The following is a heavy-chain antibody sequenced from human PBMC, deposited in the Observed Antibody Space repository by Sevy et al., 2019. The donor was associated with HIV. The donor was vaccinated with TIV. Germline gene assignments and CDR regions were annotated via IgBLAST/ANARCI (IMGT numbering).Heavy chain of an antibody. V-gene: IGHV3-30*18. CDR3: AKDGGGYNYAPFDQ. Sequence: GGSLRLSCSASGFTFSSSGMHWVRQAPGSGLEWVAIISYDGRNKYYADSVKGRFTISRDNSKNTLYLQMNSLRTEDTAVYYCAKDGGGYNYAPFDQWGQGTLVTVSS. CDR2: ISYDGRNK. CDR1: GFTFSSSG. J-gene: IGHJ5*02. D-gene: IGHD1-1*01.